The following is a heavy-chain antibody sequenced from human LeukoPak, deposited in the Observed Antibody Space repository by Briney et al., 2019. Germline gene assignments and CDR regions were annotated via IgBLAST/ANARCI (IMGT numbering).Heavy chain of an antibody. J-gene: IGHJ6*03. D-gene: IGHD2-15*01. CDR1: GGSISSYY. CDR2: IYYSGST. CDR3: ARASVPVAPLYYYYYMDV. V-gene: IGHV4-59*01. Sequence: SETLSLTCTVSGGSISSYYWSWIRHPPGKGLEWIGYIYYSGSTNYNPSLKSRVTISVDTSKNQFSLKLSSVTAADTAVYYCARASVPVAPLYYYYYMDVWGKGTTVTVSS.